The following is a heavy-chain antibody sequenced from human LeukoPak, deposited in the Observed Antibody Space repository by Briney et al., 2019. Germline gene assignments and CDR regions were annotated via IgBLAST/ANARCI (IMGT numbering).Heavy chain of an antibody. D-gene: IGHD3-22*01. Sequence: GASVKVSCKASGYTFTSYGISWVRQAPGQGLEWMGWIIPIFGTANYAQKFQGRVTITTDESTSTAYMELSSLRSEDTAVYYCARPKAEYYYDSSGYSQFDYWGQGTLVTVSS. V-gene: IGHV1-69*05. J-gene: IGHJ4*02. CDR1: GYTFTSYG. CDR2: IIPIFGTA. CDR3: ARPKAEYYYDSSGYSQFDY.